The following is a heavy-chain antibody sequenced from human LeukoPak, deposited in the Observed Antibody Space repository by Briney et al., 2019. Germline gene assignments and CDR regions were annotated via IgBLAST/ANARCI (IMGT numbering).Heavy chain of an antibody. CDR1: GGSISSGDYY. CDR2: IYYSGST. D-gene: IGHD1-26*01. Sequence: SETLSLTCTVSGGSISSGDYYWSWIRQPPGKGLEWIGYIYYSGSTYYNPSLKSRVTISVDTSKNQFSLKLSSVTAADTAVYYCARDQGVGVPSGYWGQGTLVTVSS. V-gene: IGHV4-30-4*08. CDR3: ARDQGVGVPSGY. J-gene: IGHJ4*02.